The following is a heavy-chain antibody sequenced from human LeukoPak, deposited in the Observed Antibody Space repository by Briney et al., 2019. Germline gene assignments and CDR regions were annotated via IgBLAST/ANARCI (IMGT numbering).Heavy chain of an antibody. V-gene: IGHV4-39*07. Sequence: SETLSLTCTVSGGSISSSSYYWGWIRQPPGKGLEWIGSIYYSGSTYYNPSLKSRVTTSVDTSKNQFSLKLSSVTAADTAVYYCASQTPLRGIVVVPAAQPPMPRFPWYFDLWGRGTLVTVSS. CDR3: ASQTPLRGIVVVPAAQPPMPRFPWYFDL. CDR1: GGSISSSSYY. CDR2: IYYSGST. D-gene: IGHD2-2*01. J-gene: IGHJ2*01.